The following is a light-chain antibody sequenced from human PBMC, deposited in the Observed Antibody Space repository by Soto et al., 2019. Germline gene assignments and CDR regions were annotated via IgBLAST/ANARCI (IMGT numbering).Light chain of an antibody. J-gene: IGKJ1*01. CDR1: LGISIN. V-gene: IGKV3-15*01. CDR3: QQYNKWPQT. CDR2: GAS. Sequence: DIVLTQSPVTLSLSSGERATLSCRASLGISINLAWYQQRPGQAPRLLIYGASTRATGVPTRFSGSGSGTEFTLTISSLQSEDLAVYHCQQYNKWPQTFGQGTKVDIK.